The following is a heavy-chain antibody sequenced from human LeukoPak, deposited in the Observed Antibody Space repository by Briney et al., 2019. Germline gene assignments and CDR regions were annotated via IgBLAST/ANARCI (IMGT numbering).Heavy chain of an antibody. CDR3: ARVRYCSGGSCYYPIYYYYYMDV. D-gene: IGHD2-15*01. CDR1: GGSISTSNYY. CDR2: IFYSGST. J-gene: IGHJ6*03. V-gene: IGHV4-39*07. Sequence: KASETLSLTCTVSGGSISTSNYYWGWIRQPPGKGLEWIGNIFYSGSTYYSPSLRSRVTISLDTSRNQFSLKLNSVTAADTAVYYCARVRYCSGGSCYYPIYYYYYMDVWGKGTTVTISS.